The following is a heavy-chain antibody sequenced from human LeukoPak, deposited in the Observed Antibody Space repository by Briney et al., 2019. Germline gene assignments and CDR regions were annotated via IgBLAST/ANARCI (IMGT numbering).Heavy chain of an antibody. CDR1: GYTFTGYY. CDR2: IIPIFGTA. J-gene: IGHJ4*02. CDR3: ARCGSCYVEDSPPDY. D-gene: IGHD2-15*01. V-gene: IGHV1-69*13. Sequence: GASVKVSCKASGYTFTGYYMHWVRQAPGQGLEWMGGIIPIFGTANYAQKFQGRVTITADESTSTAYMELSSLRSEDTAVYYCARCGSCYVEDSPPDYWGQGTLVTVSS.